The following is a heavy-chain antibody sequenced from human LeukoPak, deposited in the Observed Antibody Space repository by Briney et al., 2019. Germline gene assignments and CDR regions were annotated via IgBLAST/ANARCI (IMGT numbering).Heavy chain of an antibody. V-gene: IGHV3-49*03. D-gene: IGHD1-1*01. J-gene: IGHJ4*02. CDR1: GFTFGDYA. CDR2: IRSKAYGETA. Sequence: GWSLRLSCTASGFTFGDYAMSWIRQAPGKGLEWVGLIRSKAYGETADYAASVKGRFTISRDDSKAIAYLQMNSLKTEDTAVYHCTRDRGAYNLYDYWGQGTLVTVSS. CDR3: TRDRGAYNLYDY.